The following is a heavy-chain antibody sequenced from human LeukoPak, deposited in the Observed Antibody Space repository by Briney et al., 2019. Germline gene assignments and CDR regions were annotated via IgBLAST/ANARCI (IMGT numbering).Heavy chain of an antibody. Sequence: PGGSLRLSCAASGVTFTNYAMNWIRQAPGKGLEWVAVISYDGSNKYYADSVKGRFTISRDNSKNTLYLQMNSLRAEDTAVYCLVRLTIRPIRAYYCDYGGQGTLVTVSS. CDR3: VRLTIRPIRAYYCDY. CDR2: ISYDGSNK. J-gene: IGHJ4*02. V-gene: IGHV3-30-3*01. D-gene: IGHD1/OR15-1a*01. CDR1: GVTFTNYA.